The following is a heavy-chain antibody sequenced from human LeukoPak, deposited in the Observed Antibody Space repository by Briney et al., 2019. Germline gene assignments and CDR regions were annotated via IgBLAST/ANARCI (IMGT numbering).Heavy chain of an antibody. CDR3: ARDRGYYDSSGYGNWFDP. Sequence: SETLSLTCTVSGGSISSYYWSWIRQPPGKGLEWIGYIYYSGSTNYNPSLKSRVTMSVDTSKNQFSLKLSSVTAADTAVYYCARDRGYYDSSGYGNWFDPWGQGTLVTVSS. CDR2: IYYSGST. V-gene: IGHV4-59*12. J-gene: IGHJ5*02. CDR1: GGSISSYY. D-gene: IGHD3-22*01.